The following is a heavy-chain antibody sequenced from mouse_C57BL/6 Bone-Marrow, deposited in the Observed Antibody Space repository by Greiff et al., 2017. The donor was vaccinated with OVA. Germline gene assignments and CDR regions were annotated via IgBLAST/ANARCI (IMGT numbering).Heavy chain of an antibody. CDR1: GFNIKDYY. CDR3: TTRDYGAMDY. CDR2: IDPENGDT. D-gene: IGHD2-4*01. V-gene: IGHV14-4*01. J-gene: IGHJ4*01. Sequence: VQLQQSGAELVRPGASVKLSCTASGFNIKDYYMHWVKQRPEQGLEWIGWIDPENGDTEYASKFQGKATITADTSSNTAYLQLSSLTSEDTAVYYCTTRDYGAMDYWGQGTSVTVSS.